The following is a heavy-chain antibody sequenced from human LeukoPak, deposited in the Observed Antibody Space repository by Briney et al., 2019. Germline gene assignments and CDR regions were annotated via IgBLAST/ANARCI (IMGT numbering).Heavy chain of an antibody. CDR2: ISSYGGST. Sequence: PGGSLRLSCSASEFTFSSYAMHWVRQAPGRGLEYVSAISSYGGSTYYADSVKDRFIISRDNSKNTLYLQMSSLRAEDTAIYYCVKTRGGVAAAGDFWGQGTLVTVSS. D-gene: IGHD6-13*01. CDR1: EFTFSSYA. CDR3: VKTRGGVAAAGDF. J-gene: IGHJ4*02. V-gene: IGHV3-64D*06.